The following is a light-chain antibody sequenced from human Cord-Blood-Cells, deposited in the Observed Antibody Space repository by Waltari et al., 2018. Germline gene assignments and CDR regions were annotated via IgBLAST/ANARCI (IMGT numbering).Light chain of an antibody. J-gene: IGKJ3*01. Sequence: EIVMTQSPATLSVSPGERATRSCRASQSVSSNLAWYQQKPGQAPRLFIYGASTRATGIPARFSGSGSGTEFTLTISSLQSEDFAVYYCQQYNNWPTFGPGTKVDIK. CDR2: GAS. V-gene: IGKV3-15*01. CDR3: QQYNNWPT. CDR1: QSVSSN.